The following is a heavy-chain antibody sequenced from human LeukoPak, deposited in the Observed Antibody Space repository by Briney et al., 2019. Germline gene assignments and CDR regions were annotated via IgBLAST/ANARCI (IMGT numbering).Heavy chain of an antibody. J-gene: IGHJ4*02. D-gene: IGHD6-13*01. CDR3: ARGFGSSWYYFDY. Sequence: SETLSLTCTVSGGSINNFYWTWIRQPAGKGLEWIGRIYTSGSTNYNPSLESRVTMSLDTSKNQSSLKLRSVTAADTAVYYCARGFGSSWYYFDYWGQGTLVTVSS. CDR1: GGSINNFY. V-gene: IGHV4-4*07. CDR2: IYTSGST.